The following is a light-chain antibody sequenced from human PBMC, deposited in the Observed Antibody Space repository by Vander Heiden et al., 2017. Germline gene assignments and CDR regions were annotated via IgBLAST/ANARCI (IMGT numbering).Light chain of an antibody. Sequence: EILLTQSPASLSVSAGERATLSCRASQSLDTSFAWYQQKPGQAPRLLIYGASTRATGVPARFGGSGSGTEFILTISSLQSEDFAVYYCQQYNNWPRTFGQGTKVEIK. V-gene: IGKV3-15*01. J-gene: IGKJ1*01. CDR2: GAS. CDR1: QSLDTS. CDR3: QQYNNWPRT.